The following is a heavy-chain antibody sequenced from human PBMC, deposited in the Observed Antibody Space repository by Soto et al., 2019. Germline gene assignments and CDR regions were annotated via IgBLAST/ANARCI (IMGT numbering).Heavy chain of an antibody. V-gene: IGHV3-23*01. J-gene: IGHJ4*02. CDR2: ISGSGGST. CDR3: AKDLHTFGGVIVIPFDY. CDR1: GFTFSSYA. D-gene: IGHD3-16*02. Sequence: RLSCAASGFTFSSYAMSWVRQAPGKGLEWVSAISGSGGSTYYADSVKGRFTISRDNSKNTLYLQMNSLRAEDTAVYYCAKDLHTFGGVIVIPFDYWGQGTLVTVSS.